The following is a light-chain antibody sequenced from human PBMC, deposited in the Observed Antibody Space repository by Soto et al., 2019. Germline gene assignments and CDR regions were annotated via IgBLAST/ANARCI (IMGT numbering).Light chain of an antibody. CDR3: QQYNSYSPT. J-gene: IGKJ1*01. CDR1: QSISTW. V-gene: IGKV1-5*01. CDR2: DAS. Sequence: DIQMTQSPSTLSASVGDRVTITCRASQSISTWLAWYQQKSGKAPKVLIYDASTLESGVPSRFNDSGSGSEFTLIISGLQPDDFETYYCQQYNSYSPTFGQGTKVEIK.